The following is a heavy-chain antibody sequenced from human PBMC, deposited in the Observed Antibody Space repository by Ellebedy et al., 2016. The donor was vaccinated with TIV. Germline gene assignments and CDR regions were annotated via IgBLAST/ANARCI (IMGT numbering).Heavy chain of an antibody. D-gene: IGHD2-21*02. Sequence: GESLKISXAASGFTFSSYAMSWVRQAPGKGLEWVSAISGSGGSTYYADSVKGRFTISRDNSKNTLYLQMNSLRAEDTAVYYCAKERRDFFFDYWGQGTLVTVSS. CDR3: AKERRDFFFDY. J-gene: IGHJ4*02. CDR1: GFTFSSYA. V-gene: IGHV3-23*01. CDR2: ISGSGGST.